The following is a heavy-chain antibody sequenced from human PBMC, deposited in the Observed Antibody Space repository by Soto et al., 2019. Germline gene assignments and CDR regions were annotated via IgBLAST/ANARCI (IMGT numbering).Heavy chain of an antibody. V-gene: IGHV4-39*01. CDR3: ARGGSDESDYFDY. CDR1: GGSISSSSYY. Sequence: PSETLSLTCTVSGGSISSSSYYWGWIRQPPGKGLEWIGSIYYSGSTYYNPSLKSRVTISVDTSKNQFSLKLSSVTAADTAVYYCARGGSDESDYFDYWGQGTLVTVSS. D-gene: IGHD3-10*01. J-gene: IGHJ4*02. CDR2: IYYSGST.